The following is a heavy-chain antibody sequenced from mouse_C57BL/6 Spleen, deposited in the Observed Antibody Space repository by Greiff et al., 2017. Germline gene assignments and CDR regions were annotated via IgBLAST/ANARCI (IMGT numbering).Heavy chain of an antibody. J-gene: IGHJ4*01. Sequence: QVQLKQPGAELVRPGSSVKLSCKASGYTFTSYWMHWVKQRPIQGLEWIGNIDPSDSETHYNQKFKDKATLTVDKSSSTAYMQLSSLTSEDSAVYYCARSDDSFYAMDYWGQGTSVTVSS. CDR1: GYTFTSYW. CDR2: IDPSDSET. V-gene: IGHV1-52*01. CDR3: ARSDDSFYAMDY. D-gene: IGHD2-4*01.